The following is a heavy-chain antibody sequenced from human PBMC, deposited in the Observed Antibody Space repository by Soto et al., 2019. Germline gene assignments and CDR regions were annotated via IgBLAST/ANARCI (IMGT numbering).Heavy chain of an antibody. CDR1: GFTFSTYG. CDR3: AKSVYNWNDGFFDY. J-gene: IGHJ4*02. CDR2: ISYDGVNK. Sequence: QVQLVESGGGVVQPGRSLRLSCAASGFTFSTYGMHWVRQAPGKGLEWVAVISYDGVNKYYADSVKGRFTISRDNSKNTPYLQMNSLRAEVTAVYYCAKSVYNWNDGFFDYWGQGTLVTVSS. D-gene: IGHD1-1*01. V-gene: IGHV3-30*18.